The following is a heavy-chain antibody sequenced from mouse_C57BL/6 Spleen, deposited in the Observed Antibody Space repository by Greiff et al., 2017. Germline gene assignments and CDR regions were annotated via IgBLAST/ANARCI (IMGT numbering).Heavy chain of an antibody. CDR2: IDPSDSYT. J-gene: IGHJ1*03. CDR3: ARRYYDHWYLDV. CDR1: GYTFTSYW. Sequence: VQLQQPGAELVMPGASVKLSCKASGYTFTSYWMHWVKQRPGQGLEWIGEIDPSDSYTKYNQKFKGKSTLTVDKSSSTAYMQLSSLTSEDSAVYYCARRYYDHWYLDVWGTGTTVTVSS. V-gene: IGHV1-69*01. D-gene: IGHD2-4*01.